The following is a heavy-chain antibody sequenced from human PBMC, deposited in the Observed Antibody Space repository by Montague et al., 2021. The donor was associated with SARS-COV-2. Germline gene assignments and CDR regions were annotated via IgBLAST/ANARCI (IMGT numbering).Heavy chain of an antibody. CDR3: ARSKRYFDSSGSPSAFDF. CDR2: NYYTGNT. V-gene: IGHV4-39*02. J-gene: IGHJ3*01. CDR1: GGSITNNIDY. D-gene: IGHD3-22*01. Sequence: SETRSLTCTVSGGSITNNIDYWAWIRQPPGKGLEWILSNYYTGNTYCNPSLKSRVTISVVTSKNHFTLKLSSATAAETAVYYCARSKRYFDSSGSPSAFDFWGQGTQVTVSS.